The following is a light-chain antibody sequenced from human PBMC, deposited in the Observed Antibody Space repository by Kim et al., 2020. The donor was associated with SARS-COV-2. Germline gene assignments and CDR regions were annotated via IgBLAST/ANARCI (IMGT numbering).Light chain of an antibody. J-gene: IGLJ3*02. CDR1: SSNSGSNY. CDR2: RNN. CDR3: AAWDDSLSGRV. Sequence: WGTISCSGSSSNSGSNYGYWYQQLPGTAPKLLIYRNNQRPSGVPDRFSGSKSGTSASLAISGLRSEDEADYYCAAWDDSLSGRVFGGGTQLTVL. V-gene: IGLV1-47*01.